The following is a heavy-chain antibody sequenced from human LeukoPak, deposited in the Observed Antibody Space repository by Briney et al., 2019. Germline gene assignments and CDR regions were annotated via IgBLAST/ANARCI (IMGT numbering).Heavy chain of an antibody. CDR2: IYYSGST. CDR1: GGSISSSSYY. CDR3: ARQKCTSSSCLTKNAFDI. Sequence: SETLSLTCTVSGGSISSSSYYWGWIRQPPGKGLEWIGSIYYSGSTYYNPSLKSRVTISVDTSKNQFSLDLSSVTAADTAVYYCARQKCTSSSCLTKNAFDIWGQGTTVTVSS. J-gene: IGHJ3*02. V-gene: IGHV4-39*01. D-gene: IGHD2-2*01.